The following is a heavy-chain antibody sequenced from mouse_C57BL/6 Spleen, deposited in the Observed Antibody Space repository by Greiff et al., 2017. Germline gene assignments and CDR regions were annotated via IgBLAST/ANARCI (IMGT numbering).Heavy chain of an antibody. CDR1: GFTFSDYG. J-gene: IGHJ2*01. CDR3: ARWELGDYFDY. Sequence: VQLQQSGGGLVKPGGSLKLSCAASGFTFSDYGMHWVRQAPEKGLEWVAYISSGSSTIYYADTVKGRFTISRDNAKNTLFLQMTSLRSEDTAMYYCARWELGDYFDYWGQGTTLTVSS. V-gene: IGHV5-17*01. D-gene: IGHD4-1*01. CDR2: ISSGSSTI.